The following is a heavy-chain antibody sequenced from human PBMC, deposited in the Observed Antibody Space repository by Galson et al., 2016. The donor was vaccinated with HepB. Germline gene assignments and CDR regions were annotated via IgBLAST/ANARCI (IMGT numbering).Heavy chain of an antibody. CDR1: GFSLTTSGVG. Sequence: PALVKPTQTLTLTCTFSGFSLTTSGVGVGWIRQPPGKALEWLALIYWDDDERYSPSLKSRLTITKDTSKNQVVLTMTNMDPVDTATSYCAHCMTTGQKQIFDPWGQGALVTVSS. D-gene: IGHD4-17*01. CDR3: AHCMTTGQKQIFDP. J-gene: IGHJ5*02. CDR2: IYWDDDE. V-gene: IGHV2-5*02.